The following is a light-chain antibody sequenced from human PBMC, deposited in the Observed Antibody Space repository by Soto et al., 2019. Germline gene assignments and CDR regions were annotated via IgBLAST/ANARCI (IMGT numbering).Light chain of an antibody. V-gene: IGKV3-15*01. CDR1: QSVSSN. J-gene: IGKJ4*01. Sequence: EIVMTQSPATLSVSPGERASLSCRASQSVSSNLAWYQQKPGQTPRLLIYATSTRATGIPVRFSGSGSGTEFTPTISSLQSEDFAVYYCQHYNNWPLTFGGGTKVDIK. CDR2: ATS. CDR3: QHYNNWPLT.